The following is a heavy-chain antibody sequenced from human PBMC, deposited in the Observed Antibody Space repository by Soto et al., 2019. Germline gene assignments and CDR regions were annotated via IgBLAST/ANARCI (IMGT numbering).Heavy chain of an antibody. V-gene: IGHV4-30-2*01. J-gene: IGHJ5*01. D-gene: IGHD3-10*01. CDR1: RGSISSGGYS. CDR2: IYHTGST. Sequence: PSETLSLTCAVSRGSISSGGYSWSWNRQPPGKGLEWIGFIYHTGSTYYNPSLESRVTISVDRSKIQLYLRLSSVTAADTAVYYCARDNTGSLDSWGQGTLVTSPQ. CDR3: ARDNTGSLDS.